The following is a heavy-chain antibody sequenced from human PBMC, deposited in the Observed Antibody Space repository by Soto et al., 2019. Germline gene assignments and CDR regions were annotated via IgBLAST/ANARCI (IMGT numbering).Heavy chain of an antibody. CDR3: ARRVDSSSFFVVGNWFDP. V-gene: IGHV3-21*01. CDR2: ISSSSSYI. Sequence: PGGSLRLSCAASGFTFSSYSMNWVRQAPGKGLEWVSSISSSSSYIYYADSVKGRFTISRDNAKNSLYLQMNSLRAEDTAVYYCARRVDSSSFFVVGNWFDPWGQGTLVTVSS. J-gene: IGHJ5*02. CDR1: GFTFSSYS. D-gene: IGHD6-6*01.